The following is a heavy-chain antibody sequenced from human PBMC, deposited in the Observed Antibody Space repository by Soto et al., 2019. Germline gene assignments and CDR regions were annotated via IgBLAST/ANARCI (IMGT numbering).Heavy chain of an antibody. V-gene: IGHV1-58*02. D-gene: IGHD3-3*01. CDR3: AAHSRPHLEWLAPNDYYYYYMDV. CDR2: IVVGSGNT. Sequence: ASVKVSCKASGFTFTSSAMQWVRQARGQRLEWIGWIVVGSGNTNYAQKFQERVTITRDMSTSTAYMELSSLRSEDTAVYYCAAHSRPHLEWLAPNDYYYYYMDVWGKGTTVTVSS. CDR1: GFTFTSSA. J-gene: IGHJ6*03.